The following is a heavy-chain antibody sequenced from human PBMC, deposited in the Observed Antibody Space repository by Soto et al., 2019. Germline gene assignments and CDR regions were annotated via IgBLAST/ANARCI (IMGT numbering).Heavy chain of an antibody. D-gene: IGHD2-2*01. CDR3: ARVMEAPMPDGFDI. V-gene: IGHV4-4*02. Sequence: QVHLQESDPGVVKPSGTLSLTCAVSGGSITSNNWWTWVRQPPGKDLEWIGEIFQRGSPNYNPSRRGRVTISMDISKNQFSLELRSGTAADTAVYYWARVMEAPMPDGFDIWGQGTVVTVSS. CDR1: GGSITSNNW. J-gene: IGHJ3*02. CDR2: IFQRGSP.